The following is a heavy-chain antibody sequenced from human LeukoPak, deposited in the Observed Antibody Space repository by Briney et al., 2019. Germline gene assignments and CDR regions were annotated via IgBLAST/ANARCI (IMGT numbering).Heavy chain of an antibody. V-gene: IGHV3-15*01. Sequence: GGSLRLSCAASGFTFSNAWMSWFRQAPGKGLEWVGRIKSKTDGGTTDYAAPVKGRFTISRDDSKNTLYLQMNSLKTEDTAVYYCTTEDRVPTTPIDYWGQGTLVTVSS. D-gene: IGHD1-1*01. CDR3: TTEDRVPTTPIDY. J-gene: IGHJ4*02. CDR2: IKSKTDGGTT. CDR1: GFTFSNAW.